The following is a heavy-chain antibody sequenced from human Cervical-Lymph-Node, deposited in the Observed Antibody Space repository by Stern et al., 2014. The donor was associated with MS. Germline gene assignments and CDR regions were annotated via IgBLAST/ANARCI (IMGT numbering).Heavy chain of an antibody. CDR3: AKHACTGAACPFDL. V-gene: IGHV4-39*01. D-gene: IGHD2-8*02. CDR1: GDSISSYTHY. CDR2: VIYIGAT. Sequence: QLQLQESGPGLVKPSETLSLTCAVSGDSISSYTHYWAWLRQPPGKGLEWIVGVIYIGATYYNPSLKGPVTISVNTSKNHFSLGLNSVTAADTAVYYCAKHACTGAACPFDLWGQGTLVTVSS. J-gene: IGHJ4*02.